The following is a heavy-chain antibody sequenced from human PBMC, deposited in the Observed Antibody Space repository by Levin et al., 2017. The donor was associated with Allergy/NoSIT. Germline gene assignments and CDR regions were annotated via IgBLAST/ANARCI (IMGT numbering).Heavy chain of an antibody. J-gene: IGHJ4*02. CDR3: ARGKGVILFDY. CDR1: GFTFSSYS. CDR2: ISSSSSYI. Sequence: GESLKISCLASGFTFSSYSMNWVRQAPGKGLEWVSSISSSSSYIYYADSVKGRFTISRDNAKNSLYLQMNSLRAEDTAVYYCARGKGVILFDYWGQGTLVTVSS. V-gene: IGHV3-21*01. D-gene: IGHD2/OR15-2a*01.